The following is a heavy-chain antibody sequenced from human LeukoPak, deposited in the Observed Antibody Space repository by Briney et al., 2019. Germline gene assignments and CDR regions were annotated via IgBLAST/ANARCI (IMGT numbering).Heavy chain of an antibody. Sequence: GASVKVSCKASGYTFTTYAMSWVRQAPGQGLEWMGWINTNTGSPTYAQGFTGRFVFSLDTSVSTAYLQISSLKAEDTAVYYCARVRTSSYYHYMDVWGKGTTVTVSS. D-gene: IGHD1-7*01. CDR3: ARVRTSSYYHYMDV. V-gene: IGHV7-4-1*02. CDR1: GYTFTTYA. CDR2: INTNTGSP. J-gene: IGHJ6*03.